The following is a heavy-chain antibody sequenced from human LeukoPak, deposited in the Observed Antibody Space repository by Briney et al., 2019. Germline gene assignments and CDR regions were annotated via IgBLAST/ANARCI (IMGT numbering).Heavy chain of an antibody. V-gene: IGHV3-21*01. CDR2: ISSSSSYI. Sequence: GGSLRLSCAASGFTFSSYSMNWVRQAPGKGLEWVSSISSSSSYIYYADSVKGRFTISRDNAKNSLYLQMTSLRAEDTAVYYCARAGVRFGVVKLYFDYWGQGTLVTVSS. D-gene: IGHD3-3*01. CDR3: ARAGVRFGVVKLYFDY. CDR1: GFTFSSYS. J-gene: IGHJ4*02.